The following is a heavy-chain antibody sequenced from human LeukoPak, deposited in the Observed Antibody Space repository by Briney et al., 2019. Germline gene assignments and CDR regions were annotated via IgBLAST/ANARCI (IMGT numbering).Heavy chain of an antibody. J-gene: IGHJ4*02. CDR2: IYHSGST. CDR3: ARSPSRYDILTGYYTRHFDY. D-gene: IGHD3-9*01. CDR1: GGSISSSNW. V-gene: IGHV4-4*02. Sequence: SETLSLTCAVSGGSISSSNWWSWVRQPPGKGLEWIGEIYHSGSTNYNPSLKSRVTISVDMSKNQFSLKLSSVTAADTAVYYCARSPSRYDILTGYYTRHFDYWGQGTLVTVSS.